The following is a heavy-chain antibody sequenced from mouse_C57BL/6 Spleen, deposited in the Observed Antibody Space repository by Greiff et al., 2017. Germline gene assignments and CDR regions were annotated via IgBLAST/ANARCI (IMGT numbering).Heavy chain of an antibody. CDR3: ARTRSNYGYYAMDY. J-gene: IGHJ4*01. CDR2: ISSGGSTI. CDR1: GFTFSDYG. D-gene: IGHD2-5*01. Sequence: DVKLVESGGGLVKPGGSLKLSCAASGFTFSDYGMHWVRQAPEKGLEWVAYISSGGSTIYYADTVKGRFTISRDNAKNTLFLQMTSLRSEDTAMYYCARTRSNYGYYAMDYWGQGTSVTVSS. V-gene: IGHV5-17*01.